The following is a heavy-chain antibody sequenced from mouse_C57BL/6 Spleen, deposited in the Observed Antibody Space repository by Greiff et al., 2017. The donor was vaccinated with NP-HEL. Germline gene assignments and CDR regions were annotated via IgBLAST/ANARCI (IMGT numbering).Heavy chain of an antibody. J-gene: IGHJ3*01. CDR1: GFTFTDYY. CDR2: IRNKANGYTT. CDR3: AGGGGAWFAY. Sequence: DVMLVESGGGLVQPGGSLSLSCAASGFTFTDYYMSWVRQPPGKALEWLGFIRNKANGYTTEYSASVKGRFTISRDNSQSILYLQMNALRAEDSATYYCAGGGGAWFAYWGQGTLVTVSA. V-gene: IGHV7-3*01.